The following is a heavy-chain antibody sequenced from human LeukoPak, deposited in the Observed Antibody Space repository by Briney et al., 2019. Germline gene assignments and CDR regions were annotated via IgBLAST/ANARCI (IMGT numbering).Heavy chain of an antibody. CDR1: GFTFNSYS. Sequence: GGSLRLSCATSGFTFNSYSMSWVRQAPGKGLEWVSSIDGGRGNTYHADSVKGRFTISRDTSKNTLYLQMNSLRVEDTATYYCAKLGGFDILTGIDHWGQGTLVTVSS. CDR2: IDGGRGNT. D-gene: IGHD3-9*01. J-gene: IGHJ4*02. CDR3: AKLGGFDILTGIDH. V-gene: IGHV3-23*01.